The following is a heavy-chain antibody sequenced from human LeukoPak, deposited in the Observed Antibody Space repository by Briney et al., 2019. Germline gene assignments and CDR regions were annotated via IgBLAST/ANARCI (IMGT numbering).Heavy chain of an antibody. D-gene: IGHD1-26*01. V-gene: IGHV4-34*01. Sequence: PSETLSLTCAVYGGSFSGYYWSWIRQPPGKGLEWIGEINHSGSTNYNPSLKSRVTISVDTSKNQFSLKMSSVTTADTAVYYCARHAPGIVAGASDIWGQGTMVTVSS. CDR2: INHSGST. CDR3: ARHAPGIVAGASDI. CDR1: GGSFSGYY. J-gene: IGHJ3*02.